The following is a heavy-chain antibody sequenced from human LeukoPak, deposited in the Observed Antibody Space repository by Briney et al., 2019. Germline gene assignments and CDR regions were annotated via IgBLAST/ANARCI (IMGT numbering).Heavy chain of an antibody. D-gene: IGHD3-10*01. CDR2: ISGSGGST. CDR1: GFTFSSYA. J-gene: IGHJ6*02. Sequence: QPGGSLRLSCAASGFTFSSYAMSWVRQAPGKGLEWVSAISGSGGSTYYADSVKGRFTISRDNSKNTLYLQMNSLRAEDTAVYYCAKKKGLRGVISLGEVDVWGQGTTVTVSS. V-gene: IGHV3-23*01. CDR3: AKKKGLRGVISLGEVDV.